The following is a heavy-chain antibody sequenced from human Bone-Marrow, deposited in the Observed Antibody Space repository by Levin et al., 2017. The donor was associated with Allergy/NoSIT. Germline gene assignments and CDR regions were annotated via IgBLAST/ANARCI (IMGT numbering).Heavy chain of an antibody. V-gene: IGHV3-21*01. CDR2: ISTDGNDI. CDR3: SRARSTTVFGMRLERTFDF. J-gene: IGHJ4*02. D-gene: IGHD3-3*01. Sequence: KSGGSLRLSCAASGFTFSTYSMNWIRQAPGKGLEWVSSISTDGNDINYADSVKGRFTISRDNANNALSLQMNSLRPEDTAVYFCSRARSTTVFGMRLERTFDFWGQGTLVTVSS. CDR1: GFTFSTYS.